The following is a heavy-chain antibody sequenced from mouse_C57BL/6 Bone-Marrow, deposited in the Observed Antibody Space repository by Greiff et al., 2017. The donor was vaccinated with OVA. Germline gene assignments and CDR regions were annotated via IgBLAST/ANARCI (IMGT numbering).Heavy chain of an antibody. Sequence: EVKLMESGGDLVKPGGSLKLSCAASGFTFSSYGMSWVRQTPDKRLEWVATISSGGSYTYYPDKVKGRFTLSRDNAKNTLYLQMSSLKSEDTTMYDFAVHDYGSVYWCFDVWGTGTTVTV. CDR2: ISSGGSYT. CDR1: GFTFSSYG. D-gene: IGHD1-1*01. V-gene: IGHV5-6*01. CDR3: AVHDYGSVYWCFDV. J-gene: IGHJ1*03.